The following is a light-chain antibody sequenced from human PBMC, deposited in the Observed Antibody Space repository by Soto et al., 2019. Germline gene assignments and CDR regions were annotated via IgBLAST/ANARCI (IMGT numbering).Light chain of an antibody. Sequence: QSVLTQPASVSGSPGQSITISCTGTSSDVGTYSYVSWYQQYPGKAPKLMVYEVSNRPSGVSNRFSGSKSGNTASLTISGLQADDEADYYCTSYTSTSTLAVFGTGTKLTVL. J-gene: IGLJ1*01. CDR3: TSYTSTSTLAV. V-gene: IGLV2-14*01. CDR2: EVS. CDR1: SSDVGTYSY.